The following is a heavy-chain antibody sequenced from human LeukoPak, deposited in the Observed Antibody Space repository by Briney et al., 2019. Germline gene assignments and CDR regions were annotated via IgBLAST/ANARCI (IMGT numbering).Heavy chain of an antibody. CDR3: ARKRIRGLDY. D-gene: IGHD3-10*01. CDR1: GFTFANAW. CDR2: ISSSADTI. Sequence: PGGSLRLSCAASGFTFANAWMNWVRQAPGKGLEWVSYISSSADTIYYADSVKGRFTISRDNAKNSLYLQMNSLRAEDTAVYYCARKRIRGLDYWGQGTLVTVPS. J-gene: IGHJ4*02. V-gene: IGHV3-48*04.